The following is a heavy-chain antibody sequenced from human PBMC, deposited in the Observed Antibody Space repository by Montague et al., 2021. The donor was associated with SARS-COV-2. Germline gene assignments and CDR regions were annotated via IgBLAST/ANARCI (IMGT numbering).Heavy chain of an antibody. J-gene: IGHJ4*02. CDR3: ARREYSYGWGD. V-gene: IGHV4-39*01. CDR1: GGPISGSSDY. D-gene: IGHD5-18*01. Sequence: SETLSLTCTVTGGPISGSSDYRGWIRQSPGKGLEWIASVDYSGNTYYSRSLKSRLTISVDTTKNQFSLKLNSVTAADTALYYGARREYSYGWGDWGQGTLVTVSS. CDR2: VDYSGNT.